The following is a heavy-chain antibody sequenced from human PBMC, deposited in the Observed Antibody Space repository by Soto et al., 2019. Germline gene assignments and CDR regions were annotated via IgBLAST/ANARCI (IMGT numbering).Heavy chain of an antibody. Sequence: QVQLVQSGAEVKKPGSSVKVSCKAPGGTFSSYAISWLRQSPGQGLEWMGGIIPIFGTAKYAQKFQGRVTITADESTSTGYMELSSLRSEDTAVYYCARSQGGSRSLDIYYNYYYGMDVWGQGTPVTVSS. CDR3: ARSQGGSRSLDIYYNYYYGMDV. D-gene: IGHD2-15*01. V-gene: IGHV1-69*01. CDR1: GGTFSSYA. CDR2: IIPIFGTA. J-gene: IGHJ6*02.